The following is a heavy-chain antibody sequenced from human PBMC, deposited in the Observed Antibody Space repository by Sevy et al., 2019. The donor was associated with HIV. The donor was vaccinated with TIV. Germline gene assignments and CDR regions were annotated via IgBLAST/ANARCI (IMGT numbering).Heavy chain of an antibody. CDR1: GFTFSKYS. V-gene: IGHV3-23*01. J-gene: IGHJ4*02. Sequence: GGSLRLSCAASGFTFSKYSMSWVRQPPGKGLEWVSTLSFGCGEINYADSVKGRFTISGDNSKNSVYLQMNNLSPEATAVYYCAREGCTKPHDYWGQGTLVTVSS. D-gene: IGHD2-8*01. CDR2: LSFGCGEI. CDR3: AREGCTKPHDY.